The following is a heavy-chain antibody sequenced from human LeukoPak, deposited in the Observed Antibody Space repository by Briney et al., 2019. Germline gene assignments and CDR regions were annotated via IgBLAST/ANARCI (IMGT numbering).Heavy chain of an antibody. CDR2: IKGDESAR. CDR1: GFTFSTYW. Sequence: GGSLRLSCAASGFTFSTYWIAWVRQAPGKGLEWVANIKGDESARHQADSVKGRFTISRDNTQNSVYLKMRNLRGDDTAVYYCARDVVGSLDYWGQGTLVTVSS. J-gene: IGHJ4*02. D-gene: IGHD1-26*01. V-gene: IGHV3-7*01. CDR3: ARDVVGSLDY.